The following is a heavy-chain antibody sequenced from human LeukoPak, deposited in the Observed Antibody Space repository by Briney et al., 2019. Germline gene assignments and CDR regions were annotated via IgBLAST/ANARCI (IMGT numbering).Heavy chain of an antibody. CDR1: GFTFSSYA. Sequence: GGSLRLSCAASGFTFSSYAMSWVRQAPGKGLEWVSAISGSGGSTYYADSVKGRFTISRDNSKNTLYLQMNSLRAEDTAVYYCAKTPEYYDFWSGYYGYYFDHWGQGTLVTVSS. J-gene: IGHJ4*02. D-gene: IGHD3-3*01. CDR2: ISGSGGST. CDR3: AKTPEYYDFWSGYYGYYFDH. V-gene: IGHV3-23*01.